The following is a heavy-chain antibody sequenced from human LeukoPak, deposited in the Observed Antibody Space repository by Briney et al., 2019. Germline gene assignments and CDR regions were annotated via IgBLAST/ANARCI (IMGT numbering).Heavy chain of an antibody. J-gene: IGHJ4*02. V-gene: IGHV1-2*02. D-gene: IGHD3-9*01. Sequence: ASVTVSCKASGYTFTGYYMHWVRQAPGQGLEWMGWINPNSGGTNYAQKFQGRVTMTRDTSISTAYMELSRLRSDDTAVYYCARDLPYYDILTGYYDYWGQGTLVTVSS. CDR3: ARDLPYYDILTGYYDY. CDR1: GYTFTGYY. CDR2: INPNSGGT.